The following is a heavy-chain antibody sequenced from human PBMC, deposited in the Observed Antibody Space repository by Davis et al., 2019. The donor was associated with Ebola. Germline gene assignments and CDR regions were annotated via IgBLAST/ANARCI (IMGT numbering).Heavy chain of an antibody. D-gene: IGHD1-1*01. J-gene: IGHJ4*02. V-gene: IGHV5-51*01. CDR2: IYPGDADT. Sequence: GESLKISCEGSGYSFSTYWIAWVRQMPGKGLEWMGVIYPGDADTIYSPSFHGHVTFSADKSISTAHLQWSSLKASDTALYYCARRTGDEDYFDSWGLGTLVTVSS. CDR3: ARRTGDEDYFDS. CDR1: GYSFSTYW.